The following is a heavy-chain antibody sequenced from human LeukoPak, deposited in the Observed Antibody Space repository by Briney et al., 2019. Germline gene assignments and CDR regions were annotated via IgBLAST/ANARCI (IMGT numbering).Heavy chain of an antibody. CDR1: GFTFDDYG. Sequence: PGVAVRLSCAASGFTFDDYGMSWVRQAPGKGLEWVSGINRNGGSTGYADSVKGRFTISRDNAKNSLYLQMNSLRAEDTALYYCARSDCSGGSCHKYYFDYWGQGTLVTV. CDR3: ARSDCSGGSCHKYYFDY. D-gene: IGHD2-15*01. V-gene: IGHV3-20*04. CDR2: INRNGGST. J-gene: IGHJ4*02.